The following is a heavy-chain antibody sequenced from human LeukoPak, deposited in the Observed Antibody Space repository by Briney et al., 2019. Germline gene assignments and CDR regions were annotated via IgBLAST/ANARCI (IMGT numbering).Heavy chain of an antibody. V-gene: IGHV4-59*12. CDR2: IYYSGST. CDR1: GGSISSYY. Sequence: SETLSLTCTVSGGSISSYYWSWIRQPPGKGLEWIGYIYYSGSTNYNPSLKSRVTISVDTSKNQFSLKLSSVTAADTAVYYCARDGEGVLGRYWGQGTLVTVSS. J-gene: IGHJ4*02. CDR3: ARDGEGVLGRY. D-gene: IGHD3-16*01.